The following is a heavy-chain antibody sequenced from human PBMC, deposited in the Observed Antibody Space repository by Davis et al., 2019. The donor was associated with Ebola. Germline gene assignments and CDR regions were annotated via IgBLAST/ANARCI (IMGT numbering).Heavy chain of an antibody. CDR1: GGTFSSYA. V-gene: IGHV1-69*13. CDR2: IIPIFGTA. Sequence: SVKVSCKASGGTFSSYAISWVRQAPGQGLEWMGGIIPIFGTANYAQKYQGRVTITADESTSTAYMELSSLRSEDTAVYYCARDRAMVQGVIITAYYGMDVWGQGTTVTVSS. D-gene: IGHD3-10*01. CDR3: ARDRAMVQGVIITAYYGMDV. J-gene: IGHJ6*02.